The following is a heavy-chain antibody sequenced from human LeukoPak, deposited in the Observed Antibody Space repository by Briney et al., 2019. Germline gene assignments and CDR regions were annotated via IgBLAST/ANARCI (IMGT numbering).Heavy chain of an antibody. CDR1: GGSFSGYY. D-gene: IGHD3-22*01. CDR2: INHSGST. Sequence: SETLSLTCAVYGGSFSGYYWSWIRQPPGKGLEWMGEINHSGSTNYNPSLKSRVTISVDTSKNQFSLKLSSVTAADTAVYYCARGPRDSSGYYRLPIDYWGQGTLVTVSS. J-gene: IGHJ4*02. V-gene: IGHV4-34*01. CDR3: ARGPRDSSGYYRLPIDY.